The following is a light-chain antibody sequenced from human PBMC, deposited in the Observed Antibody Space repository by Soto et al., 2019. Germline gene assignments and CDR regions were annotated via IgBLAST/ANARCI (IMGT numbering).Light chain of an antibody. CDR1: QGISKW. Sequence: DIQMTQSPSSVSASVGDRVTITCRASQGISKWIAWYQQKPGRAPKLLIYTTSILQTGVPSGFTGSGFGTDFTLTISNLQPEDSATYYCQQANSFPITFGQGTQLDIK. CDR2: TTS. J-gene: IGKJ5*01. CDR3: QQANSFPIT. V-gene: IGKV1-12*01.